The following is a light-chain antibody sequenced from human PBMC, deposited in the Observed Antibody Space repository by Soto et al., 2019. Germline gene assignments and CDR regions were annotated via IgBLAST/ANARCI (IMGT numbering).Light chain of an antibody. J-gene: IGKJ5*01. V-gene: IGKV1-27*01. CDR2: DAS. CDR1: QGISND. Sequence: DIQMTQAPSSLSASVGDRVTSTCRARQGISNDLAWDEQKPGTVPKLLIYDASTLQSGAPSRFRATASGTDLTLTISSLQPEDFATYYRQQANSFPPLTFGQGTRLQIK. CDR3: QQANSFPPLT.